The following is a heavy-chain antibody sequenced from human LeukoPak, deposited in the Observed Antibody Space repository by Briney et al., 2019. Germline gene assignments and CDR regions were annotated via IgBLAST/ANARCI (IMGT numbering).Heavy chain of an antibody. J-gene: IGHJ3*02. V-gene: IGHV5-51*01. D-gene: IGHD3-9*01. Sequence: GESLKISCKGSGYSFTSYWIGWVRQMPGKGLEWMGIIYPGDSDTRYSPSFQGQVTISADKSISTAYLQWSSLKASDTAMYYCASGAGHHDYDILTGYYSNLAFDIWGQGTMVTVSS. CDR3: ASGAGHHDYDILTGYYSNLAFDI. CDR1: GYSFTSYW. CDR2: IYPGDSDT.